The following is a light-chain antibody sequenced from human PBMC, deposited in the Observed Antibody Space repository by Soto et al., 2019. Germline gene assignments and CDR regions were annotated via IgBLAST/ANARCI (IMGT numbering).Light chain of an antibody. Sequence: EIVMTQSPATLSVSPGERTTVSCRASQSVSSNLAWYQQKPGQAPRLLIYGASTRATGIPARFSGSGSGTEFNLTISSPLSEDFAVYYCQKYNNWPGTFGQGTKVEIK. CDR3: QKYNNWPGT. CDR1: QSVSSN. V-gene: IGKV3-15*01. J-gene: IGKJ1*01. CDR2: GAS.